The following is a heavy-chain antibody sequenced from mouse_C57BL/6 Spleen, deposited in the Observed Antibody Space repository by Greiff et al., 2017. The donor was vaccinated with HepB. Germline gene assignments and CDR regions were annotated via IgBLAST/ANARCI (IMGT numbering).Heavy chain of an antibody. Sequence: QVQLKQPGAELVKPGASVKVSCKASGYTFTSYWMHWVKQRPGQGLEWIGRIHPSDSDTNYNQKFKGKATLTVDKSSSTAYMQLSSLTSEDSAVYYCAISTMITAPWFAYWGQGTLVTVSA. V-gene: IGHV1-74*01. D-gene: IGHD2-4*01. J-gene: IGHJ3*01. CDR2: IHPSDSDT. CDR1: GYTFTSYW. CDR3: AISTMITAPWFAY.